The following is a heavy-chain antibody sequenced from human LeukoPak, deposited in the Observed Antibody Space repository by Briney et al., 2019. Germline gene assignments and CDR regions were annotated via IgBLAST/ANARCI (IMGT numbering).Heavy chain of an antibody. D-gene: IGHD4-17*01. J-gene: IGHJ6*03. V-gene: IGHV1-69*06. CDR2: IIPIFGTA. Sequence: SVKVSCKASGGTFSSYAISWVRQAPGQGLEWMGGIIPIFGTANYAQKFQGRVTITADKSTSTAYMELSSLRSEDTAVYYCARGAPNTVTTHYYYYMDVWGKGTTVTVSS. CDR1: GGTFSSYA. CDR3: ARGAPNTVTTHYYYYMDV.